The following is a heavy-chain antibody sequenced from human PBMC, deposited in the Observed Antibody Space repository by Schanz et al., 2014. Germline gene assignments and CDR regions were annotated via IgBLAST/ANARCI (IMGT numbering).Heavy chain of an antibody. CDR2: IMPLRGIG. D-gene: IGHD6-19*01. V-gene: IGHV1-69*02. J-gene: IGHJ6*02. CDR1: GGTFSSYS. Sequence: QVQLVQSGAEVKKPGSSVKVSCKASGGTFSSYSISWVRQAPGQGLEWLGRIMPLRGIGNNAWKFQDRLTITADKSMNITYMELSSLGTEDTAGYYCTRLRRADPNGFDVWGQGTTVTVS. CDR3: TRLRRADPNGFDV.